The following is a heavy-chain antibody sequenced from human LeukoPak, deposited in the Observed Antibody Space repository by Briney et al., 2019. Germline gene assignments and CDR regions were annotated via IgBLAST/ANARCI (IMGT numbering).Heavy chain of an antibody. CDR1: GYTFTSYG. V-gene: IGHV1-18*01. D-gene: IGHD6-19*01. Sequence: ASVKVSCKASGYTFTSYGISWVRQAPGQGLEWMGWISAYNGNTNYAQKLQGRVTMTTDTSTSTAYMELRSLRSDDTAVYYCAKPLAVAGIYSYFDYWGQGTLVIVSS. J-gene: IGHJ4*02. CDR3: AKPLAVAGIYSYFDY. CDR2: ISAYNGNT.